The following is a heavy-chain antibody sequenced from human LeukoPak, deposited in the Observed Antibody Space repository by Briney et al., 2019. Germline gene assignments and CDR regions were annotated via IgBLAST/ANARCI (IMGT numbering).Heavy chain of an antibody. D-gene: IGHD4-23*01. Sequence: PGGSLRLSCAASEFTFSNYPMIWVRQAPGRGLEWVSLISGDGGSTYYADSVKGRFTISRDNSKNSLYLQMNSLRTEDTALYYCAKDKGTVVMDNFDYWGQGTLVTVSS. CDR3: AKDKGTVVMDNFDY. V-gene: IGHV3-43*02. CDR1: EFTFSNYP. CDR2: ISGDGGST. J-gene: IGHJ4*02.